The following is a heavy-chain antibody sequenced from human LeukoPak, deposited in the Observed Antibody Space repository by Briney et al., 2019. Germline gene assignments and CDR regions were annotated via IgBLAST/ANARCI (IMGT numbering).Heavy chain of an antibody. Sequence: VASVKVSCKASGYTFTGYYMHWVRQAPGQGLEWMGWINPNSGGTNYAQKFQGRVTMTRDTSISTAYMELSRLRSDDTAVYYCARAARRLVVRGVNWFDPWGQGTLVTVSS. CDR3: ARAARRLVVRGVNWFDP. J-gene: IGHJ5*02. CDR2: INPNSGGT. CDR1: GYTFTGYY. V-gene: IGHV1-2*02. D-gene: IGHD3-10*01.